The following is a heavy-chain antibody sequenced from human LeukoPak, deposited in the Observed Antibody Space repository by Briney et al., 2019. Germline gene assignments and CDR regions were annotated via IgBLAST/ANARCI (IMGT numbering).Heavy chain of an antibody. Sequence: GGSLRLSCVASEFTLRSYSMHWVRQAPGKGLEWVSYISTSSTYIYYADSVMGRFTISRDNAKNSLYLHMSSLRAEDTAVYYCARDASGSPIGLIDFWGQGTLVTVSS. D-gene: IGHD1-26*01. J-gene: IGHJ4*02. CDR2: ISTSSTYI. CDR1: EFTLRSYS. V-gene: IGHV3-21*01. CDR3: ARDASGSPIGLIDF.